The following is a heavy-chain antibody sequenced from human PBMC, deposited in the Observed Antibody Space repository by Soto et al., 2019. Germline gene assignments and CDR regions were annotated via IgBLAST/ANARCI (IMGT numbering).Heavy chain of an antibody. J-gene: IGHJ6*02. Sequence: QVHLVESGGGVVHPGRSLRLSCAASGFTFSDYAIHWVRQAPGKGLEWVAVISFDGSNKYYADSVKGRFTISRDNSKDTLYLQMNSLRAEDTALYYCALASFITMVRGGHFYFYGMDVWGQGTTVTVSS. CDR1: GFTFSDYA. CDR3: ALASFITMVRGGHFYFYGMDV. CDR2: ISFDGSNK. V-gene: IGHV3-30-3*01. D-gene: IGHD3-10*01.